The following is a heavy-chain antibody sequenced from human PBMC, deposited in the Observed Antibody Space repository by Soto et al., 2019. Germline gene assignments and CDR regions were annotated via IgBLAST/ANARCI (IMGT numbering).Heavy chain of an antibody. Sequence: GASVKVSCKASGGTFSSYAISWVRQAPGQGLEWMGGIIPIFGTANYAQKFQGRVTTTADESTSTAYMELSSLRSEDTAVYYCASSPAAIHYYYGMDVWGQGTTVTVSS. D-gene: IGHD2-2*02. CDR1: GGTFSSYA. CDR2: IIPIFGTA. J-gene: IGHJ6*02. V-gene: IGHV1-69*13. CDR3: ASSPAAIHYYYGMDV.